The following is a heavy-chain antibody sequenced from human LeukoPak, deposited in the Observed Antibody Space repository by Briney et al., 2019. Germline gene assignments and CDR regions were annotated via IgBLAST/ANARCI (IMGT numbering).Heavy chain of an antibody. D-gene: IGHD6-19*01. CDR3: ARVAVGGSRSFDV. J-gene: IGHJ3*01. V-gene: IGHV3-7*01. CDR1: GYSFTNYW. Sequence: GESLKISCKGSGYSFTNYWIGWVRQAPGKGLEWVANIREDGSEKYYVDSVKGRFTISRDNAKNSLYLQMNSLRAEDTAVYYCARVAVGGSRSFDVWGQGTMVTVSS. CDR2: IREDGSEK.